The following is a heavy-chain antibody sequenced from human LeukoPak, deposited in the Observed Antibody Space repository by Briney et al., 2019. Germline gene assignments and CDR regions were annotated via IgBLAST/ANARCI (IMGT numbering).Heavy chain of an antibody. CDR2: IYYSGST. CDR1: GGSISSYY. D-gene: IGHD1-26*01. CDR3: AGSYSGSSGRFDP. V-gene: IGHV4-59*01. J-gene: IGHJ5*02. Sequence: SETLSLTCTVSGGSISSYYWSWIRQPPGKGLEWIGYIYYSGSTNYNPSLKSRVTISVDTSKNQFSLKLSSVTAADTAVYYCAGSYSGSSGRFDPWGQGTLVTVPS.